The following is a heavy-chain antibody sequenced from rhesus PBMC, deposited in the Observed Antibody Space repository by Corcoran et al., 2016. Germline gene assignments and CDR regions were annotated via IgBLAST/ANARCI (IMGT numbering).Heavy chain of an antibody. Sequence: QVTRGQSGAGVRKPGSSVTASGEAAGCLVGSEATSWVWEARGKGLEGMEVIAPLVGITKDAQKFQGRVTMTADTSTTTAYMGLSSLRSEETALYYCARVGSGWYEYYFDYWGQGVLVTVSS. V-gene: IGHV1-198*02. D-gene: IGHD6-31*01. CDR1: GCLVGSEA. J-gene: IGHJ4*01. CDR2: IAPLVGIT. CDR3: ARVGSGWYEYYFDY.